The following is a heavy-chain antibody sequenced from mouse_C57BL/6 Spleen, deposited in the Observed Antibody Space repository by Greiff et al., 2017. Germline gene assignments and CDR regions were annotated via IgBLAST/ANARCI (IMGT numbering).Heavy chain of an antibody. V-gene: IGHV14-2*01. CDR2: IDPEDGET. CDR1: GFTIKDYY. CDR3: ANSSGSSHYYAMDY. Sequence: EVQLQQSGAELVKPGASVKLSCKASGFTIKDYYMHWVKQRPEQGLEWIGRIDPEDGETKYAPKFQGKATITADTSSNTAYLQLSSLTSEVTAVYYCANSSGSSHYYAMDYWGQGTSVTVSS. D-gene: IGHD1-1*01. J-gene: IGHJ4*01.